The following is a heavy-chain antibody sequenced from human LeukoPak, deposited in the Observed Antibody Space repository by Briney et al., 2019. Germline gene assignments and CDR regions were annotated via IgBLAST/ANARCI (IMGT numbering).Heavy chain of an antibody. V-gene: IGHV3-48*03. CDR1: GFTFSSYE. J-gene: IGHJ4*02. CDR2: ISRSRSTI. D-gene: IGHD5-24*01. Sequence: GGSLRLSRAASGFTFSSYEMNWVHPAPGKGLEWVSYISRSRSTIYYEDSVKGRFTISRDNAKNSLYLQMNSLRAEDTAVYYCARDGYNRYPFDYWGQGTLVTVSS. CDR3: ARDGYNRYPFDY.